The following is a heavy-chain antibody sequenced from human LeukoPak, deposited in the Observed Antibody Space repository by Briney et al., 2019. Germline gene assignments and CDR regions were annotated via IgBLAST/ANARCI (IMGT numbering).Heavy chain of an antibody. CDR1: GFTFGDYL. D-gene: IGHD6-19*01. CDR3: SRGSGWLSVY. Sequence: GGSLRLSCTASGFTFGDYLMSWFRRAPGKGLEWIGFISGGTTEYAASVKGRFTISRDDSTSIAYLQMNSLTTEDTAVYYCSRGSGWLSVYWGQGTLVTVSS. CDR2: ISGGTT. V-gene: IGHV3-49*03. J-gene: IGHJ4*02.